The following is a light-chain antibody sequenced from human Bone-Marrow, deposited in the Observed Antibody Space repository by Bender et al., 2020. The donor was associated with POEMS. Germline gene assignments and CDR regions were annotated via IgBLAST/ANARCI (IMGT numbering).Light chain of an antibody. CDR2: GNT. J-gene: IGLJ3*02. CDR1: SSNIGSNI. CDR3: QSYDNSLGGWV. V-gene: IGLV1-40*01. Sequence: QSVLTQPPSVSGAPGQRVTISCTGSSSNIGSNIINWYQQLPGTAPKVLIYGNTNRPSGVPDRFSGSKSGTSASLAITGLQAEDEGDYYCQSYDNSLGGWVFGGGTKLTVL.